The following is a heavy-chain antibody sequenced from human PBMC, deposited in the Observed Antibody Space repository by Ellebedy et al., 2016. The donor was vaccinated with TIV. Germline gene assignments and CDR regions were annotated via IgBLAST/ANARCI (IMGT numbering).Heavy chain of an antibody. Sequence: GGSLRLSCAASGFSCSDHYMDWVRQAPGKGLEWVGRTRNKANSYITEYAASVKGRFTISRDQSKNSVYLEMTNLKTEDTAVYYCTTSSGWYKVFDYWGQGTLVTVSS. J-gene: IGHJ4*02. D-gene: IGHD6-19*01. CDR1: GFSCSDHY. CDR3: TTSSGWYKVFDY. V-gene: IGHV3-72*01. CDR2: TRNKANSYIT.